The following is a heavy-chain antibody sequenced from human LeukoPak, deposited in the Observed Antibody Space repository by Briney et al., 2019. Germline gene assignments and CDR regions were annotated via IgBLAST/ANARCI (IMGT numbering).Heavy chain of an antibody. CDR2: ISSSGGTI. Sequence: GGSLRLSCAASGFTFSSYEMNWVRQAPGKGLEWVTYISSSGGTIYYAASVKGRFTISRDNAKNSLYLQMNSLRAEDTAVYYCARDGKGRNRIGYYFDYWGQGTLVTVSS. CDR3: ARDGKGRNRIGYYFDY. V-gene: IGHV3-48*03. J-gene: IGHJ4*02. D-gene: IGHD3-10*01. CDR1: GFTFSSYE.